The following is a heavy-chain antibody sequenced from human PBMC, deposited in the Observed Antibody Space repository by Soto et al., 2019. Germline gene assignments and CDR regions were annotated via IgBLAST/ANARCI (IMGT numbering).Heavy chain of an antibody. J-gene: IGHJ6*02. V-gene: IGHV3-49*05. CDR1: GFTFGDYA. D-gene: IGHD2-2*02. Sequence: NPGGSLRLSCTASGFTFGDYAMSWFRQAPGKGLEWVGFIRSKAYGGTTEYAASVKGRFTISRDDSKSIAYLQMNSLKTEDTAVYYCTGFVIVPAAILHYYGMDVWGQGTTVTVSS. CDR2: IRSKAYGGTT. CDR3: TGFVIVPAAILHYYGMDV.